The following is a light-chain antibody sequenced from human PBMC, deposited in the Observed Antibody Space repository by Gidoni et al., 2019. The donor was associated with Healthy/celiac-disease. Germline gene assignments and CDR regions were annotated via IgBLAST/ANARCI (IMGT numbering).Light chain of an antibody. CDR3: MQGTHWPMT. J-gene: IGKJ1*01. V-gene: IGKV2-30*01. CDR2: KVS. CDR1: QSLVYSDGNTY. Sequence: DVVMTQSPLSLPVTLGQPASISCRSSQSLVYSDGNTYLNWFQQRPGQSPRRLIYKVSNRDSGVPNRFGGSGSGTDFTLKISRVEAEDVGVYYCMQGTHWPMTFGQGTKVEIK.